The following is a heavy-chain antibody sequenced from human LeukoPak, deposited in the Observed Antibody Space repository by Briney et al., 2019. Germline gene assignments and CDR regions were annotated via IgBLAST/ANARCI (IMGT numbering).Heavy chain of an antibody. J-gene: IGHJ4*02. CDR1: GFTFSSYV. CDR3: ARDLGPAYGESGDFDY. CDR2: IYYTGTT. V-gene: IGHV4-4*02. Sequence: GSLRLSCAASGFTFSSYVMHWVRQPPGKGLEWIGHIYYTGTTYYNPSLKSRVTMSMDSSKNQFSLNLFSVTAADTAVYYCARDLGPAYGESGDFDYWGQGTLVTVSS. D-gene: IGHD4-17*01.